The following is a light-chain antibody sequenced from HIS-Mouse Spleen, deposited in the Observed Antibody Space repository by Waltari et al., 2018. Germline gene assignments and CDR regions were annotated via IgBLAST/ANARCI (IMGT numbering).Light chain of an antibody. Sequence: DIQMTQSPSTLSASVGYRVTITCRASQIISSWLAWYQQKPGKAPKLLIYKASSLESGVPSRFSGSGSGTEFTLTISSLQPDDFATYYCQQYNSYSPKYTFGQGTKLEIK. J-gene: IGKJ2*01. V-gene: IGKV1-5*03. CDR1: QIISSW. CDR2: KAS. CDR3: QQYNSYSPKYT.